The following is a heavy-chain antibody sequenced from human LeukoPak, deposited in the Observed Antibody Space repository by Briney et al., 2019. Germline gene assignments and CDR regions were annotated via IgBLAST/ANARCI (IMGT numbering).Heavy chain of an antibody. V-gene: IGHV4-59*08. CDR2: IYYSGST. CDR1: GGSISSYY. CDR3: ARRTKV. Sequence: SETLSLTCTVSGGSISSYYWSWIRQPPGKGLEWIGYIYYSGSTNYNPSLKGRVTISVDTSKNQLSVKLSSVTAADTAVYYCARRTKVWGQGTLVTVSS. J-gene: IGHJ4*02.